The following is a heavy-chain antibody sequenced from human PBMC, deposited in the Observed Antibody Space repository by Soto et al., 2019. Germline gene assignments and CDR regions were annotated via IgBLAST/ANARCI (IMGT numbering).Heavy chain of an antibody. CDR1: GFTFSSYE. CDR3: ARTPPSDYYYYGMDV. V-gene: IGHV3-48*03. Sequence: GSLRLSCAASGFTFSSYEMNWVRQAPGKGLEWVSYISSSGSTIYYADSVKGRFTISRDNAKNSLYLQMNSLRAEDTAVYYCARTPPSDYYYYGMDVWGQGTTVTVSS. CDR2: ISSSGSTI. J-gene: IGHJ6*02.